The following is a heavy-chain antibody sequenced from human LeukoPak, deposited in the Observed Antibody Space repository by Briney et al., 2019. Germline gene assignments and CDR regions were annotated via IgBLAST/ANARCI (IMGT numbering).Heavy chain of an antibody. V-gene: IGHV4-4*07. Sequence: PSETLSLTCTVSGGSISNYYWSWIRQPAGKGLEWIGRIYTSGSTNYNPSLKSRVTMSVDTSKNQFSLKLNSVTAADTAVYYCARGLLWFGEGPGAFDIWGQGTMITVSS. D-gene: IGHD3-10*01. CDR1: GGSISNYY. CDR2: IYTSGST. J-gene: IGHJ3*02. CDR3: ARGLLWFGEGPGAFDI.